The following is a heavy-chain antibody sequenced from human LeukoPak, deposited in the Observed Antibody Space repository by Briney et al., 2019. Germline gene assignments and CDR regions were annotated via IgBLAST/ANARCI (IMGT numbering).Heavy chain of an antibody. V-gene: IGHV3-21*01. J-gene: IGHJ4*02. Sequence: GGSLRLSCAASGFTFSSYNMNWVRQAPGKELEWVSSITSTSTYIYYGDSVKGRFTISRDNAKNSLYLQMNSLRAEDTAVYYCARESSVHRRGYSFSHYWGQGTLVTVSS. CDR1: GFTFSSYN. CDR3: ARESSVHRRGYSFSHY. CDR2: ITSTSTYI. D-gene: IGHD5-18*01.